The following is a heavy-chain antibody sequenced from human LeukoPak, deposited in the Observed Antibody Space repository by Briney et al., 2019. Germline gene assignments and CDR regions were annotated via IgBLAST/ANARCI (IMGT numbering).Heavy chain of an antibody. V-gene: IGHV3-64*01. J-gene: IGHJ6*03. CDR2: ISSNGGST. CDR1: GFTFSSYT. D-gene: IGHD3-16*01. CDR3: ARALCYYYYYMDV. Sequence: AGGSLRLSCAASGFTFSSYTMHWVRQAPGKGLEYVSAISSNGGSTYYANSVKGRFAISRDNSKNMVYLQMGSLRAEDMAVYYCARALCYYYYYMDVWGKGTTVTVSS.